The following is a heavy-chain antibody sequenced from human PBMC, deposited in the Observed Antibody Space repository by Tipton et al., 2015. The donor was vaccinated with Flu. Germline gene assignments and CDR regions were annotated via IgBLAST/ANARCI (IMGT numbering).Heavy chain of an antibody. CDR1: GFTFSSYS. J-gene: IGHJ4*02. CDR2: ISSSSSYI. Sequence: SLRLSCAASGFTFSSYSMNWVRQAPGKGLEWVSSISSSSSYIYYADSVKGRFTISRDNAKNSLYLQMNSLRAEDTAVYYCARWDPALAGAVDYWGQGTLVTVSS. CDR3: ARWDPALAGAVDY. D-gene: IGHD1-26*01. V-gene: IGHV3-21*01.